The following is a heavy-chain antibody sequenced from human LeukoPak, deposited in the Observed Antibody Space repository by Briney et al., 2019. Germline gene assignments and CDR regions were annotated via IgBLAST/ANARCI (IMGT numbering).Heavy chain of an antibody. V-gene: IGHV3-53*01. Sequence: PGGSLRLSCAASGFTASSNYMSWVRQPPGKGLEWVSVIYSGGSTYYADSVKGRFTISRDNSKNTLYLQMNSLRAEDTAVYYCAREDGKYYYYGMDVWGQGTTVTVSS. CDR3: AREDGKYYYYGMDV. CDR1: GFTASSNY. J-gene: IGHJ6*02. CDR2: IYSGGST.